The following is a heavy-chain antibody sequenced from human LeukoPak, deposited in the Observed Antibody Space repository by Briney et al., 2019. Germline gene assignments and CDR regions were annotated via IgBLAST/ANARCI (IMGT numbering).Heavy chain of an antibody. CDR2: VTPSTGDT. CDR1: GYTFTEYY. Sequence: GASVKVSCKASGYTFTEYYIHWLRQAPGQGLEWMGWVTPSTGDTFYAQNFRGRVTMTRDTSISTAYMRLGGLKSDDTAVYYCARDIAPSGSWWFDSWGQGTLVSVSS. V-gene: IGHV1-2*02. CDR3: ARDIAPSGSWWFDS. D-gene: IGHD6-13*01. J-gene: IGHJ5*01.